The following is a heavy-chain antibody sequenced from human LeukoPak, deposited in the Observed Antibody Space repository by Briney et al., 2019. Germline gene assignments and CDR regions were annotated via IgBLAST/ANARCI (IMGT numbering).Heavy chain of an antibody. J-gene: IGHJ4*02. D-gene: IGHD1-26*01. V-gene: IGHV3-53*01. CDR1: GFTVSSNY. CDR3: AKSGVSGSYFRDYFDY. CDR2: IYSGGST. Sequence: PGGSLRLSCAASGFTVSSNYMSWVRQAPGKGLEWVSVIYSGGSTYYTDSVKGRFTISRDNSKNTLYLQMNSLRAEDTAVYYCAKSGVSGSYFRDYFDYWGQGTLVTVSS.